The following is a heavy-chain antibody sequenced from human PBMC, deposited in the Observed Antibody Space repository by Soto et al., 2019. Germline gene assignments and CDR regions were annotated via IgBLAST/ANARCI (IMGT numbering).Heavy chain of an antibody. D-gene: IGHD6-6*01. CDR1: GFTFSAYG. V-gene: IGHV3-30*18. CDR2: MSNDGSNK. J-gene: IGHJ6*02. CDR3: AKGSSSVYYYYYGIDV. Sequence: QVQLVESGGGVVQPGRSLRLSCVASGFTFSAYGMHWVRQAPGKGLEWVAVMSNDGSNKYYADSVKGRFTISRDNSKNMLNLQMNILRTEDTAVYYCAKGSSSVYYYYYGIDVWGQGTTVTVSS.